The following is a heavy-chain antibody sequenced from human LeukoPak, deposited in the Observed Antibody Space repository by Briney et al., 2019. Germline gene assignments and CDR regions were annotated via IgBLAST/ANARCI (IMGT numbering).Heavy chain of an antibody. V-gene: IGHV2-70*11. Sequence: SGPALVKPTQTLTPTCTFSGFSLSTNGMCVSWIRQPPGKALEWLARIDWDADKYYNTSLKTRLTISRDASKNQVVLTMTNMDPVDTATYYCARRGYFSSGWYFFDYWGQGILVTVSS. CDR1: GFSLSTNGMC. J-gene: IGHJ4*02. CDR3: ARRGYFSSGWYFFDY. D-gene: IGHD6-19*01. CDR2: IDWDADK.